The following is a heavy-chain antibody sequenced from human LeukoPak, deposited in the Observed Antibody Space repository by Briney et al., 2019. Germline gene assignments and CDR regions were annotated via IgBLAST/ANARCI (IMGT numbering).Heavy chain of an antibody. CDR3: ARDGSSWPTECYFDY. D-gene: IGHD6-13*01. V-gene: IGHV3-48*03. CDR1: GFTFSSYE. CDR2: ISSSGSTI. J-gene: IGHJ4*02. Sequence: PGGSLRLSCAASGFTFSSYEMNWVRQAPGKGLEWVSYISSSGSTIYYADSVKGRFTISRDNAKNSLYLQMNSLRAEDTAVYYCARDGSSWPTECYFDYWGQGTLVTVSS.